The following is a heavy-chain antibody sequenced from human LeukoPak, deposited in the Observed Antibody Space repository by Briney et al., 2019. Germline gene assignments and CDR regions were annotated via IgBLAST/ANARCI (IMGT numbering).Heavy chain of an antibody. CDR1: GGSISSYY. Sequence: PSETLSLTCTVSGGSISSYYWSWIRQPPGKGLEWIGYIYYSGSTNYNPSLKSRVTISVDTSKNQFSLKLSSVTAADTAVYYCARLDGGNWYFDLWGHGTLVTVSS. J-gene: IGHJ2*01. CDR2: IYYSGST. V-gene: IGHV4-59*08. CDR3: ARLDGGNWYFDL. D-gene: IGHD4-23*01.